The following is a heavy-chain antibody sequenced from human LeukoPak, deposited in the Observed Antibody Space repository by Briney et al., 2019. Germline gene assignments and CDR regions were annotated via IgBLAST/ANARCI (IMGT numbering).Heavy chain of an antibody. J-gene: IGHJ3*02. CDR2: IYSGGST. Sequence: PGGSLRLSCAASGFTVSGNYMSWVRQAPGKGLEWVSVIYSGGSTYYADSVKGRFTISRDNSKNTLYLQMNSLRAEDTAVYYCARERYSSGWPDAFDIWGQGTMVTVSS. D-gene: IGHD6-19*01. CDR3: ARERYSSGWPDAFDI. CDR1: GFTVSGNY. V-gene: IGHV3-66*01.